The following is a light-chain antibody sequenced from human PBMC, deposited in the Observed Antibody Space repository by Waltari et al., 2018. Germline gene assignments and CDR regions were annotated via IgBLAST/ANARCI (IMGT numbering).Light chain of an antibody. Sequence: QAGLTQPPSVSKDLRQTATLTCTGNSNNVGNQGAAWLQQHQGQPPKLLSYRNNNRPSGIPERVSASTSGNTASLTISGLQPEDEADYYCSAWDSSLSAWVFGGGTKLTVL. CDR3: SAWDSSLSAWV. V-gene: IGLV10-54*04. CDR1: SNNVGNQG. J-gene: IGLJ3*02. CDR2: RNN.